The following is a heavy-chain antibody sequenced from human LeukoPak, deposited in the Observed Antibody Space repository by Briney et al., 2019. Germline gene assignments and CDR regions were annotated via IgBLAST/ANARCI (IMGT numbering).Heavy chain of an antibody. CDR2: IYYSGST. Sequence: SETLSLTCTVSGGSISNYYWSWIRQPPGKGLEWIGYIYYSGSTNYNPSLKSRVTISVDTSKNQFSLKLSSVTAADTAVYYCARELGYYDSSGYYSGSWFDPWGQGTLVTVSS. CDR3: ARELGYYDSSGYYSGSWFDP. J-gene: IGHJ5*02. V-gene: IGHV4-59*01. D-gene: IGHD3-22*01. CDR1: GGSISNYY.